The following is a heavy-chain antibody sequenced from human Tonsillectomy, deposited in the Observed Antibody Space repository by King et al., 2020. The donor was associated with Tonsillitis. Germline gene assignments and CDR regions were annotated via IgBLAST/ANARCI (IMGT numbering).Heavy chain of an antibody. CDR3: AKDPWDWGFGELDIDY. Sequence: DVQLVESGGGLVQPGGSLRLSCAASGFTFSSYDMSWVRQAPGKGLEWVSAISGSGGSTYYADSVKGRFTISRDNSKNTLYLQMSSLRADDTAVYYCAKDPWDWGFGELDIDYWGQGTLVTVSS. CDR2: ISGSGGST. J-gene: IGHJ4*02. CDR1: GFTFSSYD. V-gene: IGHV3-23*04. D-gene: IGHD3-10*01.